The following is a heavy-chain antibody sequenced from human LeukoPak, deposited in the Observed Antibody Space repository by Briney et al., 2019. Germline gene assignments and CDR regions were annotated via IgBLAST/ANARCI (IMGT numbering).Heavy chain of an antibody. CDR3: ARAAQTNYGSLGLFDP. D-gene: IGHD4/OR15-4a*01. CDR1: GGSISSYY. J-gene: IGHJ5*02. V-gene: IGHV4-59*01. Sequence: PSETLSLTCTVSGGSISSYYWSWIRQPPGKGLEWIGYIYYSGSTNYNPSLKSRVTISVDTSKNQFSLKLSPVTAADTAVYYCARAAQTNYGSLGLFDPWGQGTLVTVSS. CDR2: IYYSGST.